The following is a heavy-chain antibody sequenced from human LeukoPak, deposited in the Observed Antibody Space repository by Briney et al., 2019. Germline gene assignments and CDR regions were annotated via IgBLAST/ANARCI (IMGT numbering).Heavy chain of an antibody. CDR1: GGSISSGDHY. V-gene: IGHV4-30-4*08. J-gene: IGHJ5*02. CDR3: ASTDCSNTNCFGANWFDP. CDR2: IYYSGST. D-gene: IGHD2-2*01. Sequence: SETLSLTCTVSGGSISSGDHYWSWIRQPPGRGLEWIGYIYYSGSTYYNPSLKSRATISIDTPKSQFSLKLNSVAAADTAVYSCASTDCSNTNCFGANWFDPWGQGTLVTVSS.